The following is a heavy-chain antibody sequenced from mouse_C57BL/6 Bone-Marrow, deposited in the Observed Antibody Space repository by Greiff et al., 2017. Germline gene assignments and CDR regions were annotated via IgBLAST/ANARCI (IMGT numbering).Heavy chain of an antibody. CDR3: ARDSYYGSSYWYFDV. V-gene: IGHV7-1*01. CDR1: GFTFSDFY. D-gene: IGHD1-1*01. Sequence: EVQLVESGGGLVQSGRSLRLSCATSGFTFSDFYMEWVRQAPGKGLEWIAASRNKANDYTTEYSASVKGRFIVSRDTSQSILYLQMNALRAEDTAIDYCARDSYYGSSYWYFDVWGTGTTVTVSS. J-gene: IGHJ1*03. CDR2: SRNKANDYTT.